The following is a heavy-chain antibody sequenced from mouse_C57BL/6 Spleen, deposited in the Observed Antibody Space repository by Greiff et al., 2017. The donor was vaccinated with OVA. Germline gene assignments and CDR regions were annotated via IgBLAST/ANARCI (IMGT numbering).Heavy chain of an antibody. CDR2: INPSNGGT. CDR3: ARSAYGNHWYFDV. Sequence: QVQLQHPGTELVKPGASVKLSCKASGYTFTSYWMHWVKQRPGQGLEWIGNINPSNGGTNYNEKFKSKATLTVDKASSTAYMQLSSLTSEDSAVYYCARSAYGNHWYFDVWGTGTTVTVSS. D-gene: IGHD2-1*01. CDR1: GYTFTSYW. V-gene: IGHV1-53*01. J-gene: IGHJ1*03.